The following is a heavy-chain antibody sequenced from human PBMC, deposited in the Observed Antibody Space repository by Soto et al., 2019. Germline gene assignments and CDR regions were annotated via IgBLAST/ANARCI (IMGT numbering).Heavy chain of an antibody. CDR3: ARVAIAAAGHLPYYFAY. V-gene: IGHV4-59*01. Sequence: SETLSLTCTVSGGSISSYYWIWIRQPPGKGLEWIGYIYYSGSTNYNPSLKSRVTISVDTSKNQFSLKLSSVTAADTDVYYCARVAIAAAGHLPYYFAYWGQGTLVTVS. CDR1: GGSISSYY. J-gene: IGHJ4*02. CDR2: IYYSGST. D-gene: IGHD6-13*01.